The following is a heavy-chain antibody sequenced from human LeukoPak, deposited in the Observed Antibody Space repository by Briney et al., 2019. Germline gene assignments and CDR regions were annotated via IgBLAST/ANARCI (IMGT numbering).Heavy chain of an antibody. Sequence: ASVKVSCKASGYTFTGYYMHWVRQAPGQGLEWMGRINPNSGGTNYAQKFQGRVTMTRDTSISTAYMELSRLRSDDTAVYYCARGDQYDFWSGSLGYNWFDPWGQGTLVTVSS. J-gene: IGHJ5*02. V-gene: IGHV1-2*06. D-gene: IGHD3-3*01. CDR3: ARGDQYDFWSGSLGYNWFDP. CDR1: GYTFTGYY. CDR2: INPNSGGT.